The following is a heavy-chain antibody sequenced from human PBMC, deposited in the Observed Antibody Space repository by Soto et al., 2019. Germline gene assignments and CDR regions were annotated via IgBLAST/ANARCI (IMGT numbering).Heavy chain of an antibody. CDR2: ITYSGGST. V-gene: IGHV3-23*01. D-gene: IGHD6-19*01. CDR3: AKGRLAVAAPYTWFDP. CDR1: GFTFSSHD. J-gene: IGHJ5*02. Sequence: GGSLRLSCAASGFTFSSHDMSWVRQAPGKGLEWVSSITYSGGSTYYADSVKGRFTISRDNSRNTLSLQMDSLRVEDTAVYHCAKGRLAVAAPYTWFDPWGLGTLVTVSS.